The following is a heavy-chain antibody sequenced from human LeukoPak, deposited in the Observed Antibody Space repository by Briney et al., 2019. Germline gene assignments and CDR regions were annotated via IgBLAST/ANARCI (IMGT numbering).Heavy chain of an antibody. CDR1: GFTFSSYG. J-gene: IGHJ5*02. D-gene: IGHD4-23*01. V-gene: IGHV3-30*03. CDR2: ISYDGSNK. CDR3: ARDRPLTTVVIYGWFDP. Sequence: GGSLRLSCAASGFTFSSYGMHWVRQAPGKGLEWGAVISYDGSNKYYADSVKGRFTISRDNSKNTLYLQMNSLRAEDTAVYYCARDRPLTTVVIYGWFDPWGQGTLVTVSS.